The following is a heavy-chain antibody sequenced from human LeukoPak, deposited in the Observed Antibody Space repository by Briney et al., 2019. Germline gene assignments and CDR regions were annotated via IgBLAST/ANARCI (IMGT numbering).Heavy chain of an antibody. D-gene: IGHD5-12*01. CDR2: IKRGGSEK. V-gene: IGHV3-7*01. Sequence: GGSLRLSCAASGFTFSHYWMCWVRQAPGKGLEWVANIKRGGSEKNYVDSVKGRFTISRDNAKNSLYLQINSLRVEDTAVHYCARDSGYGGDYWGQGTPVTVSS. CDR1: GFTFSHYW. CDR3: ARDSGYGGDY. J-gene: IGHJ4*02.